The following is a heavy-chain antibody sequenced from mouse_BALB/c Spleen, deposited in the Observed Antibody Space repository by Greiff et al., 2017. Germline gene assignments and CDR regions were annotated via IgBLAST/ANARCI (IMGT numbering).Heavy chain of an antibody. CDR3: ARCYYGSSWYFDV. Sequence: VQLVESGAELVKPGASVKMSCKASGYTFTSYWMHWVKQRPGQGLEWIGYINPSTGYTEYNQKFKDKATLTADKSSSTAYMQLSSLTSEDSAVYYCARCYYGSSWYFDVWGAGTTVTVSS. CDR1: GYTFTSYW. D-gene: IGHD1-1*01. J-gene: IGHJ1*01. V-gene: IGHV1-7*01. CDR2: INPSTGYT.